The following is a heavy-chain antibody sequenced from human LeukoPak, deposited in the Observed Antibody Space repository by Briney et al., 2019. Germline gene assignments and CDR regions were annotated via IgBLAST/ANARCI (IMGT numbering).Heavy chain of an antibody. D-gene: IGHD5-12*01. J-gene: IGHJ4*02. CDR2: ISYDGSNK. V-gene: IGHV3-30*03. Sequence: GGTLRLSCAASGFTFSSYGMHWVRQAPGKGLEWVAVISYDGSNKYYADSVKGRFTISRDNSKNTLYLQMNSLRAEDTAVYYCASSRGVVATSGYWGQGTLVTVSS. CDR1: GFTFSSYG. CDR3: ASSRGVVATSGY.